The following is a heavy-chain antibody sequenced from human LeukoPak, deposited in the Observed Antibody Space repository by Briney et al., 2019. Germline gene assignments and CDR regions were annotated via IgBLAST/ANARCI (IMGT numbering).Heavy chain of an antibody. J-gene: IGHJ5*02. CDR1: GFTFSSYA. CDR3: ARDRLPLGHWFDP. D-gene: IGHD2-15*01. Sequence: PGGSLRLSCAASGFTFSSYAMHWVRQAPGKGLEWVAVISYDGSNKYYADSVKGRFTISRDNSKNTLYLQMNSLRAEDTAVYYCARDRLPLGHWFDPWGQGTLVTVSS. V-gene: IGHV3-30-3*01. CDR2: ISYDGSNK.